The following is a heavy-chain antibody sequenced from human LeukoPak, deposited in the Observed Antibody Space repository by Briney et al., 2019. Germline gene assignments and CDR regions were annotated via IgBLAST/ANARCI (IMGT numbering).Heavy chain of an antibody. CDR1: GYSFTSYC. V-gene: IGHV5-51*01. J-gene: IGHJ3*02. CDR2: IYPGDSDT. Sequence: GESLKISCKGSGYSFTSYCISWVRQMPGKGLEWMGLIYPGDSDTRYTPSIQGHVPIAADKSISTAYLQWSSVQASDTAMYYCARNEVRDAFDIWGHGTMVTVSS. CDR3: ARNEVRDAFDI.